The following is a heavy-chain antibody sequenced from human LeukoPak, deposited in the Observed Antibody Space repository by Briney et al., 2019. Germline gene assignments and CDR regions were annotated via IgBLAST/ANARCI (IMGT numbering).Heavy chain of an antibody. Sequence: GGALDLSWAAPGFPFSSYGMQWGRPAPGKGLGWVGVIWYDGSNKYYADSVKGGFTISRDNSKNTLYLQMNSLRAEDTAVYYCAREDSSGGYYFDYGGQGTLVTVSA. J-gene: IGHJ4*02. CDR3: AREDSSGGYYFDY. CDR2: IWYDGSNK. D-gene: IGHD3-22*01. V-gene: IGHV3-33*01. CDR1: GFPFSSYG.